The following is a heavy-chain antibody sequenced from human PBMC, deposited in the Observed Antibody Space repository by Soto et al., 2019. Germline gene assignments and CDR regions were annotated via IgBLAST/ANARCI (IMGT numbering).Heavy chain of an antibody. CDR3: AKRRGNHSNYSWGIDV. Sequence: QVQLVESGGGVVQPGRSLRLSCAASGFTFNNYGMHWVRQAPGKGLVWVTVISYDGSHKYYADSVKGRFTISRDNSKNTPYLQTNGLRDEDTAVYYCAKRRGNHSNYSWGIDVWGQGTTVTVSS. D-gene: IGHD4-4*01. CDR1: GFTFNNYG. V-gene: IGHV3-30*18. CDR2: ISYDGSHK. J-gene: IGHJ6*01.